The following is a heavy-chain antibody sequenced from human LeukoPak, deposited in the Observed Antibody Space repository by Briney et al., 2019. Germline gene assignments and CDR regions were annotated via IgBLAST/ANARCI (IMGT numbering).Heavy chain of an antibody. D-gene: IGHD3-10*01. V-gene: IGHV3-23*01. CDR1: GXTFSSYA. CDR2: ISGSGGST. CDR3: AKENSGSYAWFDP. J-gene: IGHJ5*02. Sequence: PGRSLRLSCAASGXTFSSYAMSWVRQAPGKGLEWVSAISGSGGSTYYADSVKGRLTISRDNSKNTLYLQMNSLRAEDTAVYYCAKENSGSYAWFDPWGQGTLVTVSS.